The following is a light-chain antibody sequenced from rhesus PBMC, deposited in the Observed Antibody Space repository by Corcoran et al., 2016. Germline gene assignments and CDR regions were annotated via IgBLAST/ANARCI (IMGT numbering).Light chain of an antibody. CDR2: YAN. V-gene: IGKV1-32*02. CDR1: QGLSSY. J-gene: IGKJ3*01. CDR3: QQGNSNPFT. Sequence: DIQMSQSPSSLSASVGDRVTITCRASQGLSSYLNWYQQKPGKAPKLLIYYANSLASGVPSRFSGSGSGTDFTLTISRLQPEDFATYYCQQGNSNPFTFGPGTKLDIK.